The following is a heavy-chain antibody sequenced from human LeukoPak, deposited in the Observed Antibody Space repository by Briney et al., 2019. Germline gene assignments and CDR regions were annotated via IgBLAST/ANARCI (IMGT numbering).Heavy chain of an antibody. Sequence: SETLSLTCAVYGGSFSGYYWGWIRQPPGKGLEWIGEINHSGSTNYNPSLKSRVTISVDTSKNQFSLKLSSVTAADTAVYYCARVPSTSSFGGVIVYYFDYWGQGTLVTVSS. V-gene: IGHV4-34*01. CDR3: ARVPSTSSFGGVIVYYFDY. D-gene: IGHD3-16*02. CDR1: GGSFSGYY. J-gene: IGHJ4*02. CDR2: INHSGST.